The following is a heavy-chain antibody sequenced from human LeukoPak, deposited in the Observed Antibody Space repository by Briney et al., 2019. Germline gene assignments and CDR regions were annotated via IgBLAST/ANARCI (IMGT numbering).Heavy chain of an antibody. CDR1: GGSISSYY. CDR2: IYYSGST. V-gene: IGHV4-59*01. CDR3: ARTGGHTRGLTR. J-gene: IGHJ4*02. Sequence: PSETLSLTCTVSGGSISSYYWSWIRQPPGKGLEWIGYIYYSGSTNYNPSLRSRVTISVDTSKNQFSLKLRSVTAADTAVYYCARTGGHTRGLTRWGQGTLVTVSS. D-gene: IGHD2-8*02.